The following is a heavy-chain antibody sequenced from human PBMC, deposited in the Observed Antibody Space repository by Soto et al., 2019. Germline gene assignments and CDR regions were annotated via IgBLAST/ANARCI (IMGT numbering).Heavy chain of an antibody. CDR3: ERRIAAAGGYYYYAFDV. J-gene: IGHJ6*02. CDR1: GYNFDTYW. D-gene: IGHD6-13*01. V-gene: IGHV5-10-1*01. Sequence: PGESLKISCKGSGYNFDTYWINWVRQMPGKGLEWMGRIDPGDSKTKYSPSLEGHITISVDTSINTTYLQWSSLKASDTAIYYCERRIAAAGGYYYYAFDVWGQGNEVTVS. CDR2: IDPGDSKT.